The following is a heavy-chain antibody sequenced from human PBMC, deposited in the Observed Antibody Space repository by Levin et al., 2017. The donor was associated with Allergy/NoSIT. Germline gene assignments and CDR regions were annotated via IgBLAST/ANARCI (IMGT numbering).Heavy chain of an antibody. CDR1: GFTFSSHA. Sequence: GGSLRLSCAASGFTFSSHAMTWVRQAPGKGLEWVSSIDISGTSTYYADSVKGRFTISRDNSKNTLYLQMKSLRAEDTAVYYCATEIRPNDYWGQGSLVTVSS. CDR3: ATEIRPNDY. D-gene: IGHD5-18*01. CDR2: IDISGTST. J-gene: IGHJ4*02. V-gene: IGHV3-23*01.